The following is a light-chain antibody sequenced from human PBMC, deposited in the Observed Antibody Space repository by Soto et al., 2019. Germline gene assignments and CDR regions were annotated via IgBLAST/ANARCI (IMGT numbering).Light chain of an antibody. J-gene: IGKJ4*01. CDR1: QSVSSY. V-gene: IGKV3-11*01. Sequence: EIVLTQSPATLSLSPGERATLSCRASQSVSSYLAWYQQKPGHAPRLLIYDASNRATGIPVRFSGSGSGTGFTLTISSLEPEDFAVYYCQQRSNWPLTFGGGTKVEIK. CDR2: DAS. CDR3: QQRSNWPLT.